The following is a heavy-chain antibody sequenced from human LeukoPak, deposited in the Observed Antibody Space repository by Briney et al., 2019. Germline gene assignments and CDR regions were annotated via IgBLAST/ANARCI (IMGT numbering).Heavy chain of an antibody. J-gene: IGHJ4*02. Sequence: GGSLRLSCAASGFTFSSYAMSWVRQAPGTGLEWVSAISGSGGSTYYADSVKGRFTISRDNSKNTLYLQMNSLRAEDTAVYYCAKDRGGLRYIDYWGQGTLVTVSS. D-gene: IGHD3-10*01. V-gene: IGHV3-23*01. CDR1: GFTFSSYA. CDR3: AKDRGGLRYIDY. CDR2: ISGSGGST.